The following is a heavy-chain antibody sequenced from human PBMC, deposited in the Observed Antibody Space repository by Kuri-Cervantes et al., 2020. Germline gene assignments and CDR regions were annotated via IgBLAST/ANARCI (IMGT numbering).Heavy chain of an antibody. CDR1: GGTFSSYA. V-gene: IGHV1-69*06. Sequence: SVKVSCKASGGTFSSYAISWVRQAPGQGPEWMGGIIPIFGTANYAQKFQGRVTMTEDTSTDTAYMELSSLRSEDTAVYYCATASPFSVVVVAATFVAFDIWGQGTMVTVSS. CDR3: ATASPFSVVVVAATFVAFDI. CDR2: IIPIFGTA. J-gene: IGHJ3*02. D-gene: IGHD2-15*01.